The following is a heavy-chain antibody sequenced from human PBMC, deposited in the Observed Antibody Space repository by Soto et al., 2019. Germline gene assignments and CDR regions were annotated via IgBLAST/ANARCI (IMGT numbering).Heavy chain of an antibody. CDR1: GFTFSNYG. D-gene: IGHD4-17*01. Sequence: RRLSCAASGFTFSNYGIHWVRQAPGKGLEWVAVISYDGSNKYYGDSVKGRFTISRDNSKNTVSLEMNSLRAEDTAVFYCAAYGDYGASFDIWGQGTMVTVSS. V-gene: IGHV3-30*03. CDR2: ISYDGSNK. CDR3: AAYGDYGASFDI. J-gene: IGHJ3*02.